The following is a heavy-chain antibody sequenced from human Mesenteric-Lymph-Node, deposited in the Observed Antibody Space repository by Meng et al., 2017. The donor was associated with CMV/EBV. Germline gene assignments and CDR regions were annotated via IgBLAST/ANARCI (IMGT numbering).Heavy chain of an antibody. CDR3: ARHQRWLKSEGGFNY. J-gene: IGHJ4*02. CDR2: INHSGST. Sequence: QVSRQQWGAGVLQASETLSLTCAVFGGSFSGYYWSWIRQPPGKGLEWIGEINHSGSTNYNPSLKSRVTISVDTSKNQFYLKLSSVTAADTAVYYCARHQRWLKSEGGFNYWGQGTLVTVSS. CDR1: GGSFSGYY. V-gene: IGHV4-34*01. D-gene: IGHD4-23*01.